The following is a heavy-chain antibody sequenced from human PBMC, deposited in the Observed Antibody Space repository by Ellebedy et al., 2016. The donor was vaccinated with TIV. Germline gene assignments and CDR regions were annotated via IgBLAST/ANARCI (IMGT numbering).Heavy chain of an antibody. V-gene: IGHV3-23*01. CDR1: GFTFSSYD. CDR2: ITESGGNT. D-gene: IGHD4-23*01. CDR3: ARDPVGVGPAFDA. J-gene: IGHJ3*01. Sequence: GESLKISCAASGFTFSSYDMHWVRQAPGKGLEWVSSITESGGNTYYADSVKGRFTISRDNSKDTLFLHMNTLRAEDTAIYFCARDPVGVGPAFDAWGQGTMVTVSS.